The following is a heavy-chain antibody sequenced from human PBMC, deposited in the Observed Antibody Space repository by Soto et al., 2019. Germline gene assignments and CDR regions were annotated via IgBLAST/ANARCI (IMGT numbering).Heavy chain of an antibody. CDR2: ISAYNGNT. D-gene: IGHD3-9*01. J-gene: IGHJ4*02. CDR3: ASGVLRYFDWLSYFDY. Sequence: GASVKVSCKASGYTFTSYGISWVRQAPGQGLEWMGWISAYNGNTNYAQKLRGRVTMTTDTSTSTAYMELRSLRSDDTAVYYCASGVLRYFDWLSYFDYWGQGTLVTVSS. CDR1: GYTFTSYG. V-gene: IGHV1-18*04.